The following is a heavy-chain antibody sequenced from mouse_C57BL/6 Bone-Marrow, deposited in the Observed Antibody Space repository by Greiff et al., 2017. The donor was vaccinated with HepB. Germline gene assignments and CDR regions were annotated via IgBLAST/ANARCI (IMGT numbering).Heavy chain of an antibody. J-gene: IGHJ1*03. V-gene: IGHV1-36*01. D-gene: IGHD1-1*01. CDR1: GFTFTDYY. CDR3: TRTTVVGGGYFDV. Sequence: EVQLKESGPVLVKPGPSVKISCKASGFTFTDYYMHWVKQSHGKSLEWIGLVYPYNGGTSYNQKFKGKATLTVDTSSSTAYMELNSLTSEDSAVYYCTRTTVVGGGYFDVWGTGTTVTVSS. CDR2: VYPYNGGT.